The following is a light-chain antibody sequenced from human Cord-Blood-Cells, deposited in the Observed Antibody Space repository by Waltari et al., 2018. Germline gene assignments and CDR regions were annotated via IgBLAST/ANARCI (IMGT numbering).Light chain of an antibody. CDR2: EVS. CDR3: SSYAGSNNVV. V-gene: IGLV2-8*01. J-gene: IGLJ2*01. CDR1: SSDVGGYHY. Sequence: QSALTQPPSASGSPGPSVTLSCTGPSSDVGGYHYVSWYQQHPGKAPKLMIYEVSKRPSGVPDRFSGSKSGNTASLTVSGLQAEDEADYYCSSYAGSNNVVFGGGTKLTVL.